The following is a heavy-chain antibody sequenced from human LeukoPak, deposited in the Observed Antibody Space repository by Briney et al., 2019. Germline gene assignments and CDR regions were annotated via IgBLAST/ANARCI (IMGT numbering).Heavy chain of an antibody. CDR1: GGTFSSYT. Sequence: VASVKVSCKASGGTFSSYTISWVRQAPGQGLEWMGRIIPILGIANYAQKFQGRVMITADKSTSTAYMELSSLRSEDTAVYYCARDWSYDFWSGYVDEWWFDPWGQGTLVTVSS. J-gene: IGHJ5*02. CDR2: IIPILGIA. D-gene: IGHD3-3*01. CDR3: ARDWSYDFWSGYVDEWWFDP. V-gene: IGHV1-69*04.